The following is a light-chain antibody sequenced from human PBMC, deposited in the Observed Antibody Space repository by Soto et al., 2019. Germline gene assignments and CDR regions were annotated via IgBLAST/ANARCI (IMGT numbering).Light chain of an antibody. CDR2: DVT. J-gene: IGLJ2*01. CDR3: CSNAGSDTVI. CDR1: SSDVGGYNF. V-gene: IGLV2-11*01. Sequence: QSVLTQPRSVSASPGQSVTISCTGTSSDVGGYNFVSWYQQYPGRAPKLIIYDVTKRPSGVPHRFSGSKSGNTASLSISGLQPEDEADYYCCSNAGSDTVIFGGGTKVTVL.